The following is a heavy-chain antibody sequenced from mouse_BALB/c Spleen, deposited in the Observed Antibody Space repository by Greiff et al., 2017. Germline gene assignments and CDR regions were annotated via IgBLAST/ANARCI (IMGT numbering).Heavy chain of an antibody. D-gene: IGHD2-12*01. CDR1: GFTFSSYT. V-gene: IGHV5-12-2*01. CDR2: ISNGGGST. J-gene: IGHJ4*01. CDR3: ARRGSSFYDVGAMDY. Sequence: EVKLVESGGGLVQPGGSLKLSCAASGFTFSSYTMSWVRQTPEKRLEWVAYISNGGGSTYYPDTVKGRFTISRDNAKNTLYLQMSSLKSEDTAMYYCARRGSSFYDVGAMDYWGQGTSVTVSS.